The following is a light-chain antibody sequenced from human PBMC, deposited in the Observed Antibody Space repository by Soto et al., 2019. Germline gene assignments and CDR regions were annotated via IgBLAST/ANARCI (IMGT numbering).Light chain of an antibody. CDR2: DAS. V-gene: IGKV3-20*01. CDR3: QQFDSSPT. Sequence: EVVLTLPPGTLSLSPGERATLSCRARQSVRNNYLAWYQQKPGQAPRLLIYDASNRATGIPDRFSGSGSGTDFTLTISRLEPEDFAVYYCQQFDSSPTFGQGTRLEI. CDR1: QSVRNNY. J-gene: IGKJ5*01.